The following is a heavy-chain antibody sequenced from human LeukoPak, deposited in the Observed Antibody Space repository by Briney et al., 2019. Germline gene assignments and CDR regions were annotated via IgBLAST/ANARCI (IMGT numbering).Heavy chain of an antibody. V-gene: IGHV3-7*01. CDR3: AKDFDH. Sequence: GGSLRLSCEASGFIFSSYWMNWVRQAPGKGPEWVANINQDGSERYYVDSVKGRFTISRDNSKNTLYLQMNSLRAEDTAVCYCAKDFDHRGQGTLVTVSS. CDR1: GFIFSSYW. CDR2: INQDGSER. J-gene: IGHJ4*02.